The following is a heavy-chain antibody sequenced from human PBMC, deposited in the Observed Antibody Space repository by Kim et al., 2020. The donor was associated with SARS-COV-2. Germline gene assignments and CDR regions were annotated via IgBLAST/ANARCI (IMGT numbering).Heavy chain of an antibody. CDR3: ARGRTPYYYGSGSYYNTGNWFDP. V-gene: IGHV4-34*01. J-gene: IGHJ5*02. D-gene: IGHD3-10*01. Sequence: SETLSLTCAVYGGSFSGYYWSWIRQPPGKGLEWIGEINHSGSTNYNPSLKSRVTISVDTSKNQFSLKLSSVTAADTAVYYCARGRTPYYYGSGSYYNTGNWFDPWGQGTLVTVSS. CDR2: INHSGST. CDR1: GGSFSGYY.